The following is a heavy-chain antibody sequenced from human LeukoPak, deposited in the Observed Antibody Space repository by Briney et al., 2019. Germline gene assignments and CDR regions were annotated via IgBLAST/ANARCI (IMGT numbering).Heavy chain of an antibody. D-gene: IGHD1-26*01. Sequence: GSLRLSCAASGFTFSSYWMSWVRQPPGKGLEWIGNIYFSENTYYNPSLKSRVTIHIDTSKNQFSLKLSSVTAADTAVYYCARLDFGGSYESPYYYYMDVWGKGTTVTISS. CDR2: IYFSENT. V-gene: IGHV4-39*01. CDR1: GFTFSSYW. CDR3: ARLDFGGSYESPYYYYMDV. J-gene: IGHJ6*03.